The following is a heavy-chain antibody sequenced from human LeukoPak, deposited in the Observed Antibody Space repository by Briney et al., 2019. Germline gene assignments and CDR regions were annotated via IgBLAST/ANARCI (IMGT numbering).Heavy chain of an antibody. CDR1: GYTFTSYD. Sequence: SVKVSCKASGYTFTSYDISWVRQAPGQGLEWMGGIIPIFGTANYAQKFQGRVTITTDESTSTAYMELSSLRSEDTAVYYCARSYCTNGVCYMGADYWGQGTLVTVSS. CDR2: IIPIFGTA. D-gene: IGHD2-8*01. V-gene: IGHV1-69*05. J-gene: IGHJ4*02. CDR3: ARSYCTNGVCYMGADY.